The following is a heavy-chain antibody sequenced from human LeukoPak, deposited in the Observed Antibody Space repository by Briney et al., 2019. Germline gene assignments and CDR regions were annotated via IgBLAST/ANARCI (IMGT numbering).Heavy chain of an antibody. Sequence: ASVKVSCKASGYTFTSYGISWVRQAPGQGLEWMGWISAYNGNTNYAQKLQGRVTMTTDTSTSTAYMELRSLRSDDTAVYYCATIPRGYSYGYEGYWGQGTLVTVYS. J-gene: IGHJ4*02. CDR3: ATIPRGYSYGYEGY. CDR2: ISAYNGNT. D-gene: IGHD5-18*01. V-gene: IGHV1-18*01. CDR1: GYTFTSYG.